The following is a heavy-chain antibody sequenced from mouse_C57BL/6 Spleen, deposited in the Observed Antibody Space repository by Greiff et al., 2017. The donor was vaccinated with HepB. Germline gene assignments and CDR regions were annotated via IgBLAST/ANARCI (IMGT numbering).Heavy chain of an antibody. D-gene: IGHD1-1*01. J-gene: IGHJ1*03. CDR2: ILPGSGST. CDR3: ARKRVLDLDYYGSSPYWYFDV. V-gene: IGHV1-9*01. CDR1: GYTFTGYW. Sequence: QVQLQQSGAELMKPGASVKLSCKATGYTFTGYWIEWVKQRPGHGLEWIGEILPGSGSTNYNEKFKGKATFTADTSSNTAYMQLSSLTTEDSAIYYCARKRVLDLDYYGSSPYWYFDVWGTGTTVTVSS.